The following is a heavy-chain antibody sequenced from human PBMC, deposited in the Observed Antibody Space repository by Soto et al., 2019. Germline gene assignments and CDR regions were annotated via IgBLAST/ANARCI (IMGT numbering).Heavy chain of an antibody. Sequence: GGSLRLSCAASGFTFSSYWMHWVRQAPGKGLVWVSRINSDGSSTSYADSVKGRFTISRDNAKNTLYLQMNSLRAEDTAVYYCARPHGGYVGGFDPWGQGTLVTVSS. CDR3: ARPHGGYVGGFDP. V-gene: IGHV3-74*01. D-gene: IGHD5-12*01. CDR2: INSDGSST. CDR1: GFTFSSYW. J-gene: IGHJ5*02.